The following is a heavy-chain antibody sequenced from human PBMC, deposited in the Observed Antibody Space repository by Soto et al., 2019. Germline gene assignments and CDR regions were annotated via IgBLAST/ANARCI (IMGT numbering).Heavy chain of an antibody. CDR3: TRSIITTAGKDAFDL. Sequence: AASVKVSCKASGYTFTSYYIHWVRQAPGQGPEWMGMISPSSGGTDYAQKFQSRVTMTRDTSTSTVYMELSSLRSEDTAVYFCTRSIITTAGKDAFDLWGQGTLVT. V-gene: IGHV1-46*03. D-gene: IGHD6-13*01. CDR2: ISPSSGGT. J-gene: IGHJ3*01. CDR1: GYTFTSYY.